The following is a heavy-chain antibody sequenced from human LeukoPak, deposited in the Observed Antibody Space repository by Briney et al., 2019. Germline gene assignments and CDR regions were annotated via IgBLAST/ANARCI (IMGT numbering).Heavy chain of an antibody. D-gene: IGHD6-13*01. V-gene: IGHV4-61*02. Sequence: SETLSLTCTVSGGSISSGSDYWSWIRQPAGKGLEWIGRMYMSGSTNYNPSLKSRVTISVDTSKNQFSLKLSSVTAADTAVYYCARAAYSSSWYRFGYYYYYMDVWGKGTTVTVSS. J-gene: IGHJ6*03. CDR2: MYMSGST. CDR1: GGSISSGSDY. CDR3: ARAAYSSSWYRFGYYYYYMDV.